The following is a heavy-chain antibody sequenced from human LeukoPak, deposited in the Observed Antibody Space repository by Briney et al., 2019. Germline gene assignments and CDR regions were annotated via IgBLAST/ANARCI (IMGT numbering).Heavy chain of an antibody. J-gene: IGHJ4*02. CDR3: ARFGLRYFDWLPFDY. V-gene: IGHV3-11*06. D-gene: IGHD3-9*01. CDR1: GFTFSDYY. CDR2: ISSSSSYT. Sequence: RGSPRLSCAASGFTFSDYYMSWIRQAPGKGLEWVSYISSSSSYTNYADSVKGRFTISRDNAKNSLYLQMNSLRAEDTAVYYCARFGLRYFDWLPFDYWGQGTLVTVSS.